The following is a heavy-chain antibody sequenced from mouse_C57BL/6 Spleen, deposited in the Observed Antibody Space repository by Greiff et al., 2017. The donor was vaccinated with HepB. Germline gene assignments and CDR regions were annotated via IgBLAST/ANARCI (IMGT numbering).Heavy chain of an antibody. J-gene: IGHJ1*03. CDR1: GYAFSSYW. V-gene: IGHV1-80*01. CDR3: ARADYYGSSHWYFDV. CDR2: IYPGDGDT. Sequence: VQLQQSGAELVKPGASVKISCKASGYAFSSYWMNWVKQRPGKGLEWIGQIYPGDGDTNYNGKFKGKATLTADKSSSTAYMQLSSLTSEDSAVYFGARADYYGSSHWYFDVWGTGTTVTVSS. D-gene: IGHD1-1*01.